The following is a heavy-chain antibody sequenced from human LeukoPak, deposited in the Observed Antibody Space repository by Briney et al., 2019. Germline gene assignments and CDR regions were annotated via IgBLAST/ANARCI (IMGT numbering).Heavy chain of an antibody. CDR3: ARDQGCTSTDCYSLFFHY. V-gene: IGHV3-30*02. J-gene: IGHJ4*02. CDR2: IWYDGSNK. Sequence: GGSLRLSCAASGFTFSTYGMHWARQAPGKGLEWVALIWYDGSNKYYADSVKDRFTISRDNYKNTLYLQMNSLRAEDTAVYYCARDQGCTSTDCYSLFFHYWGQGTLVTVSS. CDR1: GFTFSTYG. D-gene: IGHD2-2*01.